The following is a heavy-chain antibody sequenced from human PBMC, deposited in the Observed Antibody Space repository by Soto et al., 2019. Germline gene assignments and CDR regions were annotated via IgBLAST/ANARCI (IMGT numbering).Heavy chain of an antibody. CDR3: ARSLSTETPSGFQH. J-gene: IGHJ1*01. V-gene: IGHV4-59*01. D-gene: IGHD4-17*01. CDR2: IYYSGST. CDR1: GGSISSYY. Sequence: SETLSLTCTVSGGSISSYYWSWIRQPPGKGLEWIGYIYYSGSTNYNPSLKSRVTISVDTSKNQFSLKLSSVTAADTAVYYCARSLSTETPSGFQHLGHGTLLTVSS.